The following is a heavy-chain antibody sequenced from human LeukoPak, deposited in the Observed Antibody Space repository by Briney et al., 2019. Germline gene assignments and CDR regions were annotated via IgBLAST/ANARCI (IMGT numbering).Heavy chain of an antibody. CDR3: AREALLLSGYAFDY. J-gene: IGHJ4*02. D-gene: IGHD3-22*01. Sequence: ASVKVSSKASVGTFSSYAISWGRQAPGQGLEWMGGIIPIFGTANYAQKFQGRVTITEEESTSTGYMEPSSLRSENTAVYSCAREALLLSGYAFDYWGQGTLVTVSS. CDR1: VGTFSSYA. V-gene: IGHV1-69*13. CDR2: IIPIFGTA.